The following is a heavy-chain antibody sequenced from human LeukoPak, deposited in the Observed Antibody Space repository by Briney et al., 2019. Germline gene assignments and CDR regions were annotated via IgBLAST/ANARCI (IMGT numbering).Heavy chain of an antibody. D-gene: IGHD3-9*01. CDR1: GGSISSGGYS. V-gene: IGHV4-30-2*01. J-gene: IGHJ3*02. Sequence: PSQTLSLTCAVSGGSISSGGYSWSWIRQPPGEGLEWIGYIYHSGSTYYNPSLKSRVTISVDRSKNQFSLKLSSVTAADTAVYYSATGRVRYFDWLLPSLAFDIWGQGTMVTVSS. CDR2: IYHSGST. CDR3: ATGRVRYFDWLLPSLAFDI.